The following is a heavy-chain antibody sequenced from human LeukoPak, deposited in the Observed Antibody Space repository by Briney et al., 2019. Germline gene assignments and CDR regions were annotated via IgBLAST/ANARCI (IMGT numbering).Heavy chain of an antibody. CDR3: ARVGWLQLRYYGMDV. V-gene: IGHV3-33*08. CDR2: IWYDGSNK. D-gene: IGHD5-24*01. CDR1: GFTFSSYA. Sequence: PGGSLRLSCAASGFTFSSYAMSWVRQAPGKGLEWVAVIWYDGSNKYYADSVKGRFTISRDNSKNTLYLQMNSLRAEDTAVYYCARVGWLQLRYYGMDVWGQGTTVTVSS. J-gene: IGHJ6*02.